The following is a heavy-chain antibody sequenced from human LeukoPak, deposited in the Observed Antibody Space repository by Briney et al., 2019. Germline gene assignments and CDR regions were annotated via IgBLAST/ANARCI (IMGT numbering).Heavy chain of an antibody. V-gene: IGHV3-74*01. Sequence: PGGSLRLSCAASGFTFSSHWMHWVRQAPGKGLVWVSRINGDGSSTSYADSVKDRFTIARDNAENTLYLQMNSLRDEDTAVYYCARGGSSWYTRYTSYYFDYWGQGTLVTVSS. CDR1: GFTFSSHW. J-gene: IGHJ4*02. CDR2: INGDGSST. CDR3: ARGGSSWYTRYTSYYFDY. D-gene: IGHD6-13*01.